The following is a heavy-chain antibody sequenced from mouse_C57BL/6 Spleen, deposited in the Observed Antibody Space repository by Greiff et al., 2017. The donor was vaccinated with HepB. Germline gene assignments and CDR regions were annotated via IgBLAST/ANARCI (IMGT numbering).Heavy chain of an antibody. V-gene: IGHV1-69*01. Sequence: QVQLQQPGAELVMPGASVKLSCKASGYTFTSYWMHWVKQRPGQGLEWIGEIDPSDSYTNYNQKFKGKSTLTVDKSSSTAYMQLSSLTSEDSAVYYCVTMVTTHYYFDYWGQGTTLTVSS. D-gene: IGHD2-2*01. J-gene: IGHJ2*01. CDR1: GYTFTSYW. CDR2: IDPSDSYT. CDR3: VTMVTTHYYFDY.